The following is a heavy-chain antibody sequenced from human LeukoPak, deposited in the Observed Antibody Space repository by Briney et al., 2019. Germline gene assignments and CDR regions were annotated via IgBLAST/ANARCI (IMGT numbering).Heavy chain of an antibody. D-gene: IGHD5-18*01. CDR1: GGSFSGYY. Sequence: SETLSLTCAVYGGSFSGYYWSWIRQPPGKGLEWIGEINHSGSTNYNPSLKSRVTISVDTSKNQFSLKLSSVTAADTAVYYCARSRLWLLYYYYMDVWGKGTTVTVSS. J-gene: IGHJ6*03. CDR3: ARSRLWLLYYYYMDV. CDR2: INHSGST. V-gene: IGHV4-34*01.